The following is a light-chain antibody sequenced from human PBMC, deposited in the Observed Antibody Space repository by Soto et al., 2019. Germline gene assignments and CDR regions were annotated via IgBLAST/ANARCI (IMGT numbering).Light chain of an antibody. CDR2: WAS. CDR1: QSIFYSSNNKNY. Sequence: DIVMTQSPDSLAVSLGERATINCKSSQSIFYSSNNKNYLAWYQQKPGQPPKLLIYWASTRESGVPDRFSGSGSGTDFTLTISSLQAEDVAVYHCQQYYSSPTWTFGQGTKGEIK. J-gene: IGKJ1*01. V-gene: IGKV4-1*01. CDR3: QQYYSSPTWT.